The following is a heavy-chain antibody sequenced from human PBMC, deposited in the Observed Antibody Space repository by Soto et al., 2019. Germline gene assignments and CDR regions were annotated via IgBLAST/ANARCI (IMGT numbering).Heavy chain of an antibody. CDR1: GGTFSSYA. D-gene: IGHD2-15*01. V-gene: IGHV1-69*13. CDR3: ARVAVVSPYYYYGMDV. Sequence: SVKVSCKASGGTFSSYAISWVRQAPGQGLEWMGGIIPIFGTANYAQKFQGGVTITADESTSTAYMELSSLRSEDTAVYYCARVAVVSPYYYYGMDVWGQGTTVTVSS. J-gene: IGHJ6*02. CDR2: IIPIFGTA.